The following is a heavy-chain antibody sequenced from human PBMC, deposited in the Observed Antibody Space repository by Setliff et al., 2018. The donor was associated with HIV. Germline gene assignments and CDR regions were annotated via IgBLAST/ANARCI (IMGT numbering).Heavy chain of an antibody. J-gene: IGHJ4*02. D-gene: IGHD3-22*01. CDR2: IKNKSDRETT. CDR1: GFTFSGAE. CDR3: TTFNCYDSSGHYGDYYFDN. Sequence: GESLKISCAASGFTFSGAEIHWVRQAAGKGLEWVGRIKNKSDRETTDYAAPVKGRFTVSRDDSKNTLYLQMNSLKTEDTAMYYCTTFNCYDSSGHYGDYYFDNWGQGTLVTVSS. V-gene: IGHV3-15*01.